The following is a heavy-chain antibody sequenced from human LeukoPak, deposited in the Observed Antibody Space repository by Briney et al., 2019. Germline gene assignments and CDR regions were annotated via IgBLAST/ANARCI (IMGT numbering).Heavy chain of an antibody. Sequence: SETLSLTCTVSGGSISNYYWSWIRQPPGKGLEWIGYIYYSGSTNYNPSLKSRVTLSVDRSKNQFSLKLSSVTAADTAVYYCARWDATYYYGMDVWGHGTTVTVSS. CDR1: GGSISNYY. J-gene: IGHJ6*02. D-gene: IGHD1-26*01. CDR3: ARWDATYYYGMDV. CDR2: IYYSGST. V-gene: IGHV4-59*12.